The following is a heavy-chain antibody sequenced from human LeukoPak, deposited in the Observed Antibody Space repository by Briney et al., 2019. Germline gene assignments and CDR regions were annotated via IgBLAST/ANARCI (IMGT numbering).Heavy chain of an antibody. CDR3: ARGAQAYNNYKLSFYFDY. D-gene: IGHD1-14*01. Sequence: GASVKVSCKASGYTFTNYAFNWVRQAPGQGLEWMGWISAYNGDTNYAQNLQGRVTMTTDTSTGTAYMELRSLRSDDTAVYYCARGAQAYNNYKLSFYFDYWGQGTLVTVSS. CDR1: GYTFTNYA. J-gene: IGHJ4*02. CDR2: ISAYNGDT. V-gene: IGHV1-18*01.